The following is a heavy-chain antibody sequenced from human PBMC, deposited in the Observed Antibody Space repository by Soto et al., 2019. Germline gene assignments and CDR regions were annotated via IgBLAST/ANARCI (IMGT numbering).Heavy chain of an antibody. V-gene: IGHV3-21*01. J-gene: IGHJ6*02. CDR2: ISSSSSYI. CDR1: GFTFSSYS. Sequence: PGGSLRLSCAASGFTFSSYSMNWVRQAPGKGLEWVSSISSSSSYIYYADSVKGRFTISRDNAKNSLYLQMNSLRAEDTAVYYCAREIELRYFDWLSYPAPGPYGMDVWGPGTTVTVSS. CDR3: AREIELRYFDWLSYPAPGPYGMDV. D-gene: IGHD3-9*01.